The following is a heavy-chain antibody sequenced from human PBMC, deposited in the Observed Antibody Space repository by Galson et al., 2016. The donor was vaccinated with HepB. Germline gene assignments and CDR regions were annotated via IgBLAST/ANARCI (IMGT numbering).Heavy chain of an antibody. CDR2: IWYDGNKK. J-gene: IGHJ6*02. CDR1: GFTFSSYG. D-gene: IGHD3-10*01. V-gene: IGHV3-33*01. Sequence: SLRLSCAASGFTFSSYGMHWVRQAPGKGLEWVAVIWYDGNKKYYADSVKGRFTISRDNSKNTLYLQMNSLRVEDTAVYYCARDRRGLYYYGMDVWGQGTTGTVS. CDR3: ARDRRGLYYYGMDV.